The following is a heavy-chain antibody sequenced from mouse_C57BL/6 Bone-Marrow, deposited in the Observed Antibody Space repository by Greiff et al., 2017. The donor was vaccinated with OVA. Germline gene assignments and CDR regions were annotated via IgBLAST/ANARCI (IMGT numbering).Heavy chain of an antibody. Sequence: DVQLQESGAELVRPGASVKLSCTASGFNIKDDYMHWVKQRPEQGLEWIGWIDPENGDTEYASKFQGKATITADTSSNTAYLQLSSLTSEDTAVYYCTLYDYDVWFAYWGQGTLVTVSA. J-gene: IGHJ3*01. CDR2: IDPENGDT. CDR3: TLYDYDVWFAY. CDR1: GFNIKDDY. D-gene: IGHD2-4*01. V-gene: IGHV14-4*01.